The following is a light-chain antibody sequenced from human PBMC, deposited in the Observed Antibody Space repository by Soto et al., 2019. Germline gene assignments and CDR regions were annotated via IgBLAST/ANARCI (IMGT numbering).Light chain of an antibody. Sequence: DIQMTPSPSTLSASVGDRVTITCRASQSISSWLAWYQQKPGKAPKLLIYTAFSFESGVPSRFSDSGSETEFTLTNSSLQPGDFSTYNCQHYNNYRCTFGQGTKLEIK. J-gene: IGKJ2*02. CDR3: QHYNNYRCT. V-gene: IGKV1-5*01. CDR2: TAF. CDR1: QSISSW.